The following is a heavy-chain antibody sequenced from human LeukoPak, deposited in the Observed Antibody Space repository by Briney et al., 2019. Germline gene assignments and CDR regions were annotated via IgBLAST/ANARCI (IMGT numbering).Heavy chain of an antibody. CDR1: GFTFSSYS. CDR3: ARDREVISFDY. J-gene: IGHJ4*02. D-gene: IGHD3-10*01. Sequence: GRSLRLSCAASGFTFSSYSMNWVRQAPGKGLEWVSSISSSSSYIYYADSVKGRFTISRDNAKNSLYLQMNSLRAEDTAVYYCARDREVISFDYWGQGTLVTVSS. CDR2: ISSSSSYI. V-gene: IGHV3-21*01.